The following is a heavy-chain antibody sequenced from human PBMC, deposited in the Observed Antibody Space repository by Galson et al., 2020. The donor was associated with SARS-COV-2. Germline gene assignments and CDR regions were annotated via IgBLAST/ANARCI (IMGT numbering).Heavy chain of an antibody. CDR3: ARAGWSTYYYYYYMDV. J-gene: IGHJ6*03. D-gene: IGHD3-3*01. Sequence: SVKVSCKASGGTFSSYAISWVRQAPGQGLEWMGGIIPIFGTANYAQKFQGRVTITADESTSTAYMELSSLRSEDTAVYYCARAGWSTYYYYYYMDVWGKGTTVTVSS. V-gene: IGHV1-69*13. CDR1: GGTFSSYA. CDR2: IIPIFGTA.